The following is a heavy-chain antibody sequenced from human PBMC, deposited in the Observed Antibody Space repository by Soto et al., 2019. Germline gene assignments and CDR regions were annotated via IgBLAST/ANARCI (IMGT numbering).Heavy chain of an antibody. D-gene: IGHD6-6*01. Sequence: PGGSLRLSCAASGFTFSSYAMHWVRQAPGKGLEYVSAISSNGGSTYYANSVKGRFTISRDNSKNTLYLQMGSLRAEDMAVYYCAKRSSSSTFDYWGQGTSLTVSS. CDR1: GFTFSSYA. V-gene: IGHV3-64*01. J-gene: IGHJ4*01. CDR2: ISSNGGST. CDR3: AKRSSSSTFDY.